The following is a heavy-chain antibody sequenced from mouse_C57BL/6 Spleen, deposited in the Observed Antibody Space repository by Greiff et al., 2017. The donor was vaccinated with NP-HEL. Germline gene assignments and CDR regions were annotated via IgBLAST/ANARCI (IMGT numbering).Heavy chain of an antibody. V-gene: IGHV1-69*01. CDR3: ARSFSITTVVASDY. J-gene: IGHJ2*01. CDR1: GYTFTSYW. D-gene: IGHD1-1*01. CDR2: IDPSDSYT. Sequence: VQLQQPGAELVMPGASVKLSCKASGYTFTSYWMHWVKQRPGQGLEWIGEIDPSDSYTNYNQKFKGKSTLTVDKSSSTAYMQLSSLTSEDSAVYYCARSFSITTVVASDYWGQGTTLTVSS.